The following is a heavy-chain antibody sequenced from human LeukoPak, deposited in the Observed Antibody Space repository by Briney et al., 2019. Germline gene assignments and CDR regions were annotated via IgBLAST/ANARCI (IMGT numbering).Heavy chain of an antibody. V-gene: IGHV3-53*01. Sequence: GGSLTLSCAASGFTVSSTYMSWVRQAPGKGLQWVSTLYSGTTTYDADSVRGRFTISRDNSKNTLYPQMNSLRAEDTAVYYCARITTIGYFESWGQGTLVTVSS. J-gene: IGHJ4*02. CDR1: GFTVSSTY. CDR2: LYSGTTT. CDR3: ARITTIGYFES. D-gene: IGHD3-22*01.